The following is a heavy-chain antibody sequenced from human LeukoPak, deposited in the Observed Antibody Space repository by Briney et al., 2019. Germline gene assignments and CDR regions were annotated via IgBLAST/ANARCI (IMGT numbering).Heavy chain of an antibody. J-gene: IGHJ3*02. CDR1: GFTFTSSA. CDR3: AAWSRSSERAFDI. V-gene: IGHV1-58*01. CDR2: IVVGSGNT. D-gene: IGHD3-22*01. Sequence: SVKVSCKASGFTFTSSAVQWVRQARGQRLEWIGWIVVGSGNTNYAQKFQERVTITRDMSTSTAYMELSSLRSEDTAVYYCAAWSRSSERAFDIWGQETMVTVSS.